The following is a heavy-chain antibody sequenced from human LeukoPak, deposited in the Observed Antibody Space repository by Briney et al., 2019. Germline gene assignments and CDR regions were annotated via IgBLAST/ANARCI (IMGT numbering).Heavy chain of an antibody. D-gene: IGHD6-19*01. CDR3: AREQWLVLNYFDS. Sequence: PGGSLRLSCAASGFTFSSYGMHWVRQAPGKGLEWVAVIPYDGSNKYYADSVKGQFTISRDNSKNTLYLQMNSLRAEDTAVYYCAREQWLVLNYFDSWGQGTLVTVSS. J-gene: IGHJ4*02. CDR2: IPYDGSNK. CDR1: GFTFSSYG. V-gene: IGHV3-30*03.